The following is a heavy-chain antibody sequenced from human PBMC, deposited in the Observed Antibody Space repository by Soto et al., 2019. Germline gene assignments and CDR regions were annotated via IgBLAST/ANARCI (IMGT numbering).Heavy chain of an antibody. CDR3: TTVLLWFGELSAVGWFDP. Sequence: EVQLVESGGGLVQPGGSLKLSCAASGFTFSGSAMHWVRQASGKGLEWVGRIRSKANSYATAYAASVKGRFTISGDDSKNTGYLHMNSLKTEDTAVYYCTTVLLWFGELSAVGWFDPWGQGTLVTVSS. V-gene: IGHV3-73*02. CDR1: GFTFSGSA. D-gene: IGHD3-10*01. J-gene: IGHJ5*02. CDR2: IRSKANSYAT.